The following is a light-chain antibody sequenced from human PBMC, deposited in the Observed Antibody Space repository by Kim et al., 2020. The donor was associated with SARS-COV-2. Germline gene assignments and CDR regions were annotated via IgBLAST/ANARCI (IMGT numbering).Light chain of an antibody. CDR2: QDN. CDR3: QVWDSSTPVV. J-gene: IGLJ2*01. V-gene: IGLV3-1*01. CDR1: ELGDKY. Sequence: SYELTQPPSVSVSPGQTASITCSGHELGDKYVCWYQHRPGQSPVLVIHQDNKRPSGIPERFSGSNSGNTATLTISGTEAMDEADYYCQVWDSSTPVVFGGGTQLTVL.